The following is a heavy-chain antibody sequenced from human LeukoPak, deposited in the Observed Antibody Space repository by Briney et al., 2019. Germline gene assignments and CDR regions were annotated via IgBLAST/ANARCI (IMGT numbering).Heavy chain of an antibody. D-gene: IGHD3-10*01. CDR3: AKGRFMVRGVIIPIFDY. CDR1: GFTFSSYA. Sequence: GGSLRLSCAASGFTFSSYAMSWVRQAPGKGLEWVSAISGSGGSTYYADSVKGRFTISRDNSKNTLYLQMNSLRAEDTAVYYCAKGRFMVRGVIIPIFDYWGQGTLVTVSS. J-gene: IGHJ4*02. CDR2: ISGSGGST. V-gene: IGHV3-23*01.